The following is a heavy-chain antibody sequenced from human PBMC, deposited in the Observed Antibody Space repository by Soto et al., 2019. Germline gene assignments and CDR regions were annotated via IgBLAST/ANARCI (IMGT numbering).Heavy chain of an antibody. J-gene: IGHJ5*02. Sequence: PSQTLSLTCYISGDSVSSNTASWNWIRQSPSRGLEWLGRTYFRSKWYNDYAVSVKSRIIINPDTSNNQFSLQLNSVTPEDTAVYFCSKGDNLGPKTGYAFDPWGQGIMVTVSS. CDR2: TYFRSKWYN. CDR1: GDSVSSNTAS. CDR3: SKGDNLGPKTGYAFDP. V-gene: IGHV6-1*01. D-gene: IGHD5-12*01.